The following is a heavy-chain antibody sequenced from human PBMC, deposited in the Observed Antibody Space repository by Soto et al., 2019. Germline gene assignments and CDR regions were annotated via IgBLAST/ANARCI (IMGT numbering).Heavy chain of an antibody. CDR3: ARRYCSCFAI. D-gene: IGHD3-10*01. V-gene: IGHV4-59*08. Sequence: QVQLQESGPGLVKPSETLSLTCTVSGGSISSYYWSWIRQPTGKGLEWIGYIHYIGSSNYNPSLKTRITISVDTSKIQFSLTLTSVTASDTALYYCARRYCSCFAIWGQGTMVTVSS. CDR2: IHYIGSS. J-gene: IGHJ3*02. CDR1: GGSISSYY.